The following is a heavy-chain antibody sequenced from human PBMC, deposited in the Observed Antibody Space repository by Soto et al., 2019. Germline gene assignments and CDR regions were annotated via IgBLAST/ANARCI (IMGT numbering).Heavy chain of an antibody. CDR3: ARASYSSISARYYFDY. D-gene: IGHD6-13*01. V-gene: IGHV4-30-4*01. CDR1: GGSISSGDYY. J-gene: IGHJ4*02. CDR2: IYYSGST. Sequence: PSETLSLTCTVSGGSISSGDYYWSWIRQPPGKGLEWIGYIYYSGSTYYNPSLKSRVTISVDTSKNQFSLKLSSVTAADTAAYYCARASYSSISARYYFDYWGQGTLVTVPQ.